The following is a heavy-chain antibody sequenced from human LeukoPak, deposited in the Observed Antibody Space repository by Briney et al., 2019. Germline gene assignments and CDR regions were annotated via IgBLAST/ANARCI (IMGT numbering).Heavy chain of an antibody. CDR2: FSGSAGST. J-gene: IGHJ4*02. Sequence: GGSLRLSCTTSGFTFSSYAMSWVRQAPGPGQDSGSLFSGSAGSTYYADSASGRFTISRDNSKNTLYLQMNSLRDEDTAIYYCAKDVRVGKYYGSGTYFDYWGQGTLVNVSS. V-gene: IGHV3-23*01. CDR3: AKDVRVGKYYGSGTYFDY. D-gene: IGHD3-10*01. CDR1: GFTFSSYA.